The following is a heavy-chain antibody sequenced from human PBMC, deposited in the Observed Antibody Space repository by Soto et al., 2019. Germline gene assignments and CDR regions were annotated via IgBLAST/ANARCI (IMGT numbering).Heavy chain of an antibody. Sequence: SGGSLRLSCAASGFTFSSYEMNWVRQAPGKGLEWVSYISSSGSTIYYADSVKGRFTISRDNAKNSLYLQMNSLRAEDTAVYYCAGGTAAVAGTELAYYYYGMDVWGQGTTVTVSS. CDR1: GFTFSSYE. D-gene: IGHD6-19*01. V-gene: IGHV3-48*03. J-gene: IGHJ6*02. CDR3: AGGTAAVAGTELAYYYYGMDV. CDR2: ISSSGSTI.